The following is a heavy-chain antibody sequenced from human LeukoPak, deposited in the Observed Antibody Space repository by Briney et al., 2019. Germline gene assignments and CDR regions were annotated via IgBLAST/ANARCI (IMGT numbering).Heavy chain of an antibody. J-gene: IGHJ4*02. D-gene: IGHD3-22*01. CDR3: AKDRPNYYDSRGYYYGN. V-gene: IGHV3-30*02. Sequence: HWVRQAPGXGLEWVAFIRYDGNNKFYADSVKGRFTISRDNSKNTLYLQMNSLRTEDTAVYYCAKDRPNYYDSRGYYYGNWGQGTLVTVSS. CDR2: IRYDGNNK.